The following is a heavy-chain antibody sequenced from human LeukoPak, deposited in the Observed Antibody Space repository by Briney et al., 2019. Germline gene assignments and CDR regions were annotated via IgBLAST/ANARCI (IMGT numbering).Heavy chain of an antibody. CDR2: IYYSGST. J-gene: IGHJ6*02. V-gene: IGHV4-39*07. D-gene: IGHD2-2*01. CDR3: ARKDCSSTSCYDGAFGYGMDV. CDR1: GGSISSSSYY. Sequence: SETLSLTCTVSGGSISSSSYYWGWIRQPPGKGLEWIGSIYYSGSTYYNPSLKSRVTISVDTSKNQFSLKLSSVTAADTAVYYCARKDCSSTSCYDGAFGYGMDVWGQGTTVTVSS.